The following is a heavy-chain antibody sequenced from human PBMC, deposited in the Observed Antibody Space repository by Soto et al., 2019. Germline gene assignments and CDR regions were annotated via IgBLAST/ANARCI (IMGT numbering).Heavy chain of an antibody. D-gene: IGHD6-19*01. CDR3: AGHGGQWLNWFDP. J-gene: IGHJ5*02. CDR2: ISSSSSTI. Sequence: PGPALPLSCAPSGFTFSSSHMNWVRQDPGKGLEWVSYISSSSSTIYYADSVKGRFTISRDNAKNSLYLQMNSLRAEDTAVYYCAGHGGQWLNWFDPWGQGILVTVSS. V-gene: IGHV3-48*01. CDR1: GFTFSSSH.